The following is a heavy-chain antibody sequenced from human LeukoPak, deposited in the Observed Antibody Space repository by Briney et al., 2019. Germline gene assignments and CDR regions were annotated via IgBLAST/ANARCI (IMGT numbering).Heavy chain of an antibody. V-gene: IGHV3-53*01. CDR2: IYSGGST. J-gene: IGHJ4*02. CDR1: GFTVSSNY. CDR3: ARGFSSGSGGYWNLDY. D-gene: IGHD2-21*01. Sequence: PGGSLRLSCAASGFTVSSNYMSWVRQAPGKGLEWVSVIYSGGSTYYADSVKGRFTISRDNSKNTLYLQMNSLRAEDTAVYYCARGFSSGSGGYWNLDYWGQGTLVTVSS.